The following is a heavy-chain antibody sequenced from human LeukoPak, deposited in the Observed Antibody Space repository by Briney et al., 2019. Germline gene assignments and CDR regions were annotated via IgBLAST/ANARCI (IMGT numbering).Heavy chain of an antibody. J-gene: IGHJ6*02. Sequence: SETLSLTCTVSGGSISSGGYCWSWIRQHPGKGLERMGPIYYSGSTYYNPSLKSRVTISVATSNNQCSLKPRAATAADTAVVYCARVKGSYSSSWYYYYYGMDVWGQGTTVSVCS. CDR2: IYYSGST. CDR1: GGSISSGGYC. V-gene: IGHV4-31*03. CDR3: ARVKGSYSSSWYYYYYGMDV. D-gene: IGHD6-13*01.